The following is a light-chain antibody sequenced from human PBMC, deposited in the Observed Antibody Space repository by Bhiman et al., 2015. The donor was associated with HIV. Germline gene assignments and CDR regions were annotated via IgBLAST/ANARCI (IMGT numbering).Light chain of an antibody. V-gene: IGLV3-1*01. CDR2: QDY. CDR1: KLEDKY. J-gene: IGLJ1*01. CDR3: RAWDNSQYV. Sequence: YDLTQPPSVSASPGQTASIPCSGDKLEDKYVSWYQQKPDQSPILVIYQDYKRPSGIPERFSGANSGNTATLTISGTQAVDEADYYCRAWDNSQYVFGPGTKLTVL.